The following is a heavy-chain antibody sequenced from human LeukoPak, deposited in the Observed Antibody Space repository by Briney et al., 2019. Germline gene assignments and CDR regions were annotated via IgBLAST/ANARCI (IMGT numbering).Heavy chain of an antibody. D-gene: IGHD1-26*01. V-gene: IGHV3-23*01. CDR1: GFIFSNYA. J-gene: IGHJ4*02. CDR2: IKSKTATT. CDR3: AKGDTTWELPHDY. Sequence: GGPLRLSFAASGFIFSNYAMIWVRPAPGKGGEWGSSIKSKTATTYYTDSVKGRFTISRDKSKKTLYLQMNSLRAEDTAVYYCAKGDTTWELPHDYWGQGTLVTVSS.